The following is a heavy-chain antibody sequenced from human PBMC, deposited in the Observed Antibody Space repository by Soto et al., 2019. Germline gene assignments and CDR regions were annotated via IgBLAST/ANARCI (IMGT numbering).Heavy chain of an antibody. D-gene: IGHD4-17*01. Sequence: ASVKVSCKASGYTFTSYDINWVRQATGQGLEWMGWMNPNSGNTGYAQKFQGRVTMIRNTSISTAYMELSSLRSEDTAVYYCARCPRDQDDYGDYRHRPHRGYMDVWGKGTMVTVSS. J-gene: IGHJ6*03. CDR3: ARCPRDQDDYGDYRHRPHRGYMDV. V-gene: IGHV1-8*01. CDR1: GYTFTSYD. CDR2: MNPNSGNT.